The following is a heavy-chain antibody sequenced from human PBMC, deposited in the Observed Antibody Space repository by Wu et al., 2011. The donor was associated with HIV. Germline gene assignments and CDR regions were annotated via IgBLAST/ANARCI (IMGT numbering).Heavy chain of an antibody. Sequence: QVQLVQSGAEVKKPGSSVKVSCKASGGTFSSDNIFWVRQAPGRGLEWMGGIIGIFGKANYAQKFQGRVTITADKSTSTAYMELRSLRSEDTAVYYCARDFGGDEEYWGQGTLVTVSS. CDR3: ARDFGGDEEY. D-gene: IGHD2-21*01. V-gene: IGHV1-69*14. J-gene: IGHJ4*02. CDR2: IIGIFGKA. CDR1: GGTFSSDN.